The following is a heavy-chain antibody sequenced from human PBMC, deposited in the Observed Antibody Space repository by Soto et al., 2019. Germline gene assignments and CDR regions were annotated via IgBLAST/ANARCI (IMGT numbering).Heavy chain of an antibody. V-gene: IGHV1-8*01. CDR2: MNPNSGGT. Sequence: ASVKVSCKASGYIFTNYDINWVRQATGQGLEWLGWMNPNSGGTGYAQKFQGRVTMTRNTSISTAYMELSRLRSDDTAVYYCARSEGGYHYYYYGMDVWGQGTTVTVSS. CDR3: ARSEGGYHYYYYGMDV. J-gene: IGHJ6*02. CDR1: GYIFTNYD. D-gene: IGHD6-13*01.